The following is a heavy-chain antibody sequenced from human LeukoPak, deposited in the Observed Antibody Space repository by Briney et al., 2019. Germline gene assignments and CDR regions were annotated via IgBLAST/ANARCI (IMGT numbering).Heavy chain of an antibody. CDR3: ARDQAATNTQVRFCLD. V-gene: IGHV1-18*01. J-gene: IGHJ4*02. Sequence: ASVKVSCKASGYTFTSYGISWVRQAPGQGLEWMGWISAYNGNSNFAQKLQGRVTMTTDTSTSTAYMDLRSLRSDDTAVYYCARDQAATNTQVRFCLDWGQGTLVTVSS. D-gene: IGHD3-9*01. CDR2: ISAYNGNS. CDR1: GYTFTSYG.